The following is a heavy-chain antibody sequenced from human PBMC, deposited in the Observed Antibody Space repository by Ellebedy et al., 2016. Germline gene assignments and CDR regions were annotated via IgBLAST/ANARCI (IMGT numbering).Heavy chain of an antibody. CDR2: IIPIFGTA. V-gene: IGHV1-69*13. Sequence: SVKVSCXASAGTFSSYAISWVRQAPGQGFEWMGGIIPIFGTANYAQKFQGRVTITADESTSTAYMELSSLRSEDTAVYYCARDPGSGSYYRYYYYGMDVWGQGTTVTVSS. CDR3: ARDPGSGSYYRYYYYGMDV. J-gene: IGHJ6*02. D-gene: IGHD1-26*01. CDR1: AGTFSSYA.